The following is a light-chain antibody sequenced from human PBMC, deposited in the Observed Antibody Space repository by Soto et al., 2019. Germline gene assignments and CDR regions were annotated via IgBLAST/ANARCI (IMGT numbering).Light chain of an antibody. J-gene: IGKJ1*01. V-gene: IGKV3-20*01. CDR3: QHYGTLTWT. CDR1: QSVSNNY. Sequence: EIVLTQSPGTLSLSPGERATLSCRASQSVSNNYLAWYQQKPGQAPRPLISGASRRATGVPDRFSGSGSGTDFTLTISRLEPEDFAVYYCQHYGTLTWTFGQGTKV. CDR2: GAS.